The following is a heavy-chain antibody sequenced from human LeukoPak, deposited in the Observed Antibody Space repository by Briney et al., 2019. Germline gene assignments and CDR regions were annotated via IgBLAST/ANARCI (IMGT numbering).Heavy chain of an antibody. Sequence: PGGSLRLSCAASGFTFSSYSMNWVRQAPGKGLEWVSSISSSSSYIYYADSVKGRFTISRDNAKNSLYLQMNSLRAEDTAVYYCARDGGSTLWFGELLRAFDYCGQGTLVTVSS. CDR1: GFTFSSYS. CDR3: ARDGGSTLWFGELLRAFDY. V-gene: IGHV3-21*01. J-gene: IGHJ4*02. CDR2: ISSSSSYI. D-gene: IGHD3-10*01.